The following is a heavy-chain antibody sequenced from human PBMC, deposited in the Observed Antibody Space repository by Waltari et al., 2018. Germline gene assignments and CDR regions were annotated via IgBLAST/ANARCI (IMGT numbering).Heavy chain of an antibody. CDR2: INHSGST. D-gene: IGHD6-19*01. J-gene: IGHJ4*02. CDR3: ASDPSSSGWHY. CDR1: GGSFSRYY. Sequence: QVQLQESGPGLVKPSATLSLTCAVYGGSFSRYYWSWIRQPPGKGLEWIGEINHSGSTNYNPSLKSRVTISVDTSKNQFSLKLSSVTAADTAVYYCASDPSSSGWHYWGQGTLVTVSS. V-gene: IGHV4-34*01.